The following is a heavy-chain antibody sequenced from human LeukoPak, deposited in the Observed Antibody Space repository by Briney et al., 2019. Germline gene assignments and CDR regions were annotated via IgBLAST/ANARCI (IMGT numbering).Heavy chain of an antibody. CDR3: TRLVWSTMRT. D-gene: IGHD2-2*01. Sequence: PSETLSLTCNVSGASVFSSSHYWGWIRQPPGKGLEWIGSVYYSGSTFYNPSLQSRITISLDTSKKQFSLKLTSVTAADTAVYYCTRLVWSTMRTWGQGTLVTVSS. V-gene: IGHV4-39*01. J-gene: IGHJ5*02. CDR1: GASVFSSSHY. CDR2: VYYSGST.